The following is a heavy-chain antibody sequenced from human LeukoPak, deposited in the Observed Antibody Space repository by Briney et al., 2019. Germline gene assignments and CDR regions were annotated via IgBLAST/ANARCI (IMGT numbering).Heavy chain of an antibody. J-gene: IGHJ3*01. D-gene: IGHD3-22*01. CDR1: GYTFTGYY. Sequence: ASVKVSCKASGYTFTGYYMHWVRQAAGQGLEWMGRINPNSGGTNYAQKFQGRVTMTRNTSISTAYQELSRLRSDDTAVYYCSRAQYNDSRGDDFGGQGQGIMVTASS. V-gene: IGHV1-2*06. CDR2: INPNSGGT. CDR3: SRAQYNDSRGDDFGG.